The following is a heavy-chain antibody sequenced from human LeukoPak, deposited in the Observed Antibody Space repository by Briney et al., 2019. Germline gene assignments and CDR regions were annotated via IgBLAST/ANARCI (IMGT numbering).Heavy chain of an antibody. CDR3: AREEIGYCSGGSCYSGDYFDY. Sequence: SQTLSLTCTVSGGSISSGGYYWSWIRQHPGKGLEWIGYIYYSGSTYYNPSLKSRVTISVDTSKNQFSLKLSSVTAADTAVYYCAREEIGYCSGGSCYSGDYFDYWGQGTPVTVSS. CDR1: GGSISSGGYY. D-gene: IGHD2-15*01. CDR2: IYYSGST. V-gene: IGHV4-31*03. J-gene: IGHJ4*02.